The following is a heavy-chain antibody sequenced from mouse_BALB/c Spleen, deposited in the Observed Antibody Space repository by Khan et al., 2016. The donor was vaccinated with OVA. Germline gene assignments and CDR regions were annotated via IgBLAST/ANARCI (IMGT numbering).Heavy chain of an antibody. CDR2: TNPTNGRT. V-gene: IGHV1S81*02. CDR1: GYTFNSYW. CDR3: ARIKKLVATYFDY. Sequence: QVQLQQSGAELVKAGASVKMSCKASGYTFNSYWMHWVKQRLGQGLEWFAETNPTNGRTYYNETFKSKATMTVDKSSSTAYMLLSGPTFEDSAVYYCARIKKLVATYFDYWGQGTTLTVSS. J-gene: IGHJ2*01. D-gene: IGHD1-1*01.